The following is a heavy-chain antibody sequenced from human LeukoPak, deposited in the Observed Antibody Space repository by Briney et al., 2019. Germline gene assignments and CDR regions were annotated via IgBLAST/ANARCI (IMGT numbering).Heavy chain of an antibody. J-gene: IGHJ4*02. CDR1: GGSISSSRDY. CDR3: ARGLRYFVY. V-gene: IGHV4-39*01. D-gene: IGHD3-9*01. Sequence: PSETLSLTCTVSGGSISSSRDYWGWIRQPPGKGLEWIGSIYYSGSTYYNPSLKSRVTISVDTSKNQFSLKLSSVTAADTAVYYCARGLRYFVYWGQGTLVTVSS. CDR2: IYYSGST.